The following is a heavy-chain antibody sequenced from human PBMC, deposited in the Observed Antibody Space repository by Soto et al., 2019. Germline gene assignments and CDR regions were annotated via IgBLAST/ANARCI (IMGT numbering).Heavy chain of an antibody. V-gene: IGHV3-21*01. D-gene: IGHD2-2*01. CDR3: ARISRRVYGMDV. Sequence: CGSQRLSCAASGLTFGNFSMNWVRQAPGKGLEWVSSISSSSSYIYYADSVKGRFTISRDNAKNSLYLQMNSLRAEDTAVYYCARISRRVYGMDVWGQGTTVTVSS. J-gene: IGHJ6*02. CDR2: ISSSSSYI. CDR1: GLTFGNFS.